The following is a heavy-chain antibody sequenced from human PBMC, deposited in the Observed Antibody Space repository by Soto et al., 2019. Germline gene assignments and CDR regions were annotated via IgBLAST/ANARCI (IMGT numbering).Heavy chain of an antibody. CDR2: ISGSGNTT. Sequence: VQLQESGPGLVQPSQTLSVTCTVSGGSISSVDYSWTWLRRAPGKGLEWVSAISGSGNTTYYADSVKGRFTISRDSSKNTLYLQMNSLRAEDTAVYFCAKDLSSSWYPQYWGQGTLVTVSS. CDR1: GGSISSVDYS. CDR3: AKDLSSSWYPQY. V-gene: IGHV3-23*01. J-gene: IGHJ4*02. D-gene: IGHD6-13*01.